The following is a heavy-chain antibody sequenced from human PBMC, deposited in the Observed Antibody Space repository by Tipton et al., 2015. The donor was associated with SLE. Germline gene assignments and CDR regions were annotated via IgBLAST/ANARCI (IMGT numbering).Heavy chain of an antibody. J-gene: IGHJ4*02. D-gene: IGHD6-19*01. V-gene: IGHV4-34*01. CDR2: INHSGRT. Sequence: TLSLTCSVYGGSFSGYYWSWIRQPPGKGLEWIGEINHSGRTNYNPSLKSRVTISVDTSKNQFSLKLSSVTAADTAVYYCARTSSGWYYFDYWGQGTLVTVSS. CDR1: GGSFSGYY. CDR3: ARTSSGWYYFDY.